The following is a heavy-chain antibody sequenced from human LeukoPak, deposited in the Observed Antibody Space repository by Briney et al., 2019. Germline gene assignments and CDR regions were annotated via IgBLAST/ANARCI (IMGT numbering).Heavy chain of an antibody. CDR2: ISHSGYDI. V-gene: IGHV3-21*01. Sequence: GGSLRLSCAASGFTFSRCSMNWVRQAPGKGLEWVSSISHSGYDIYYADSVKGRFTISRDNAKNALYLQMHSLRVEDTAVYYCARESIVVVPTTMDDASDIWGQGTMVTVSS. CDR1: GFTFSRCS. CDR3: ARESIVVVPTTMDDASDI. D-gene: IGHD2-2*01. J-gene: IGHJ3*02.